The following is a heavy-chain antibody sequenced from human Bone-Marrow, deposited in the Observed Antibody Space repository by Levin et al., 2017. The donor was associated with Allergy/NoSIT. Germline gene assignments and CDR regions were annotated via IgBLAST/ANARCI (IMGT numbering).Heavy chain of an antibody. CDR1: GYTFSGYY. D-gene: IGHD5-18*01. CDR2: INPYSGGT. V-gene: IGHV1-2*02. CDR3: ARGWGDSDGYGFDY. J-gene: IGHJ4*02. Sequence: GESLKISCKASGYTFSGYYMHWVRQAPGQGLEWMGWINPYSGGTNYAQKFQGRVTMTRDTSISTAYMELSRLRFDDTAVYYCARGWGDSDGYGFDYWGQGTLVTVSS.